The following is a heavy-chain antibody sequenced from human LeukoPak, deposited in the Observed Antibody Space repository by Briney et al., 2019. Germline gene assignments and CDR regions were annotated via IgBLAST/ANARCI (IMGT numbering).Heavy chain of an antibody. D-gene: IGHD1-1*01. CDR1: GYTFTSYG. Sequence: ASVKVSCKASGYTFTSYGFSWVRQAPRQGLEWMGWINAYNGNTNYAQKLQGRVTMTTDTSTSTAYMELRSLRFDDTAVYYCARRQGTTLSFDYWGQGTLVTVSS. CDR2: INAYNGNT. V-gene: IGHV1-18*01. CDR3: ARRQGTTLSFDY. J-gene: IGHJ4*02.